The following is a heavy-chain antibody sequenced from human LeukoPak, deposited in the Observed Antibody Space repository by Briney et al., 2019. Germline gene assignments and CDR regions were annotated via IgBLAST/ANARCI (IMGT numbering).Heavy chain of an antibody. Sequence: PGGSLRLSCAASGFTVSSSYMSWVRQAPGKGLEWVSVIYSGGSTYYADSVKGRFTISRDNSKNTLYLQMNSLRAEGTAVYYCASPFPGETKNEYYYYGMDVWGQGTTVTVSS. V-gene: IGHV3-66*01. CDR2: IYSGGST. CDR1: GFTVSSSY. J-gene: IGHJ6*02. CDR3: ASPFPGETKNEYYYYGMDV. D-gene: IGHD1-1*01.